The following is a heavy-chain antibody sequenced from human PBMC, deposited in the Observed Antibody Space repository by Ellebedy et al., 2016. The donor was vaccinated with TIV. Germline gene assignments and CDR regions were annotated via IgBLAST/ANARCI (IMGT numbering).Heavy chain of an antibody. J-gene: IGHJ5*02. CDR3: AREGGYVPSDP. CDR1: GGTFSSYA. D-gene: IGHD3-16*01. V-gene: IGHV1-2*02. Sequence: ASVKVSCKASGGTFSSYAISWVRQAPGQGLEWMGWINPNTGGTNSARKFQGRVTITRDTSISTTYMELSSLISDDTAVYYCAREGGYVPSDPWGQGTLVTVSS. CDR2: INPNTGGT.